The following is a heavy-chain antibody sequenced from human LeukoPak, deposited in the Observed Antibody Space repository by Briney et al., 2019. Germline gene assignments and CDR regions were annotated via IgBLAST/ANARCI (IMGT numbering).Heavy chain of an antibody. CDR1: GFTFSSYA. J-gene: IGHJ4*02. D-gene: IGHD1-26*01. Sequence: GGSLRLSCAASGFTFSSYAMSWVRQAPGKGLEWVANMNQDGSEKYYVDSVKGRFTISRDNAKNSLYLQMNNLRPEDTAVYYCARGGELLRPADYWGQGTLVTVSS. CDR2: MNQDGSEK. V-gene: IGHV3-7*01. CDR3: ARGGELLRPADY.